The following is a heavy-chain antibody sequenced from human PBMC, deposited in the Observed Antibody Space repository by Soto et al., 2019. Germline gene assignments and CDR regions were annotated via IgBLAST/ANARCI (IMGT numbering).Heavy chain of an antibody. CDR2: IYSGGST. CDR3: ARAEGFGEPIAY. V-gene: IGHV3-66*01. Sequence: EVQLVESGGGLVQPGGSLRLSCAASGFTVSSNYMSWVRQAPGKGLDWVSVIYSGGSTYDADSVKGRFTISRDNSKTTLYLQMNSLRAEDTAVYYCARAEGFGEPIAYWGQGTLVTVSS. CDR1: GFTVSSNY. D-gene: IGHD3-10*01. J-gene: IGHJ4*02.